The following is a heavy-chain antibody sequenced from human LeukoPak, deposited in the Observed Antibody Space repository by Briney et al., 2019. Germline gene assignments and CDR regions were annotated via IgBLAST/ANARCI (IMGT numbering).Heavy chain of an antibody. CDR2: TYYRSKWYN. CDR3: ARGGIQLLGYYYGVDV. V-gene: IGHV6-1*01. D-gene: IGHD5-18*01. Sequence: SQTLSLTCAISGDSVSSNSAAWNWIRQSPSRGLEWLGRTYYRSKWYNDYAVSVKSRITINPDTSKNQFSLQLNSVAPEDTAVYYCARGGIQLLGYYYGVDVWGQGTTVTVSS. J-gene: IGHJ6*02. CDR1: GDSVSSNSAA.